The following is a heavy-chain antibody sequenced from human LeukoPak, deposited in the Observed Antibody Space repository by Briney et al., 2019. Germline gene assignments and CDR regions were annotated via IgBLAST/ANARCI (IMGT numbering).Heavy chain of an antibody. Sequence: PGGSLRLSCAASGFTFSSYAMHWVRQSPGKGLEWVAVILHDGSNKYYADSVKGRFTISRDNSKNTMYLQMNSLRAEDTVVYYCAELGITMIGGVWGKGTTVTISS. CDR3: AELGITMIGGV. J-gene: IGHJ6*04. V-gene: IGHV3-30*04. CDR1: GFTFSSYA. D-gene: IGHD3-10*02. CDR2: ILHDGSNK.